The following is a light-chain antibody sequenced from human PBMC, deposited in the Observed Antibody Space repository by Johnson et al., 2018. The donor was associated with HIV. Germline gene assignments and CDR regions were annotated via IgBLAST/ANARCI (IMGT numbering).Light chain of an antibody. Sequence: QSVLTQPPSVSAAPGQKVTISCSGGSSNIGNNYVSWYQQLPRAAPKLLIYENSKRPSGIPDRFSGSKSGTSATLDITGLQTGDEADYYCGTWDNSLSAHFVFGSGTKITV. CDR2: ENS. V-gene: IGLV1-51*02. CDR1: SSNIGNNY. CDR3: GTWDNSLSAHFV. J-gene: IGLJ1*01.